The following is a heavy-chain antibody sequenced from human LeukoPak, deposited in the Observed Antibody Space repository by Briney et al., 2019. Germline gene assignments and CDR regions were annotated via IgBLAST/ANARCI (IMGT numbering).Heavy chain of an antibody. V-gene: IGHV4-38-2*02. CDR3: AREGEDCSGGSCYHYYFGY. CDR2: IYHSGST. Sequence: TSETLSLTCTVSGYSISSGYYWGWIRQPPGKGLEWIGSIYHSGSTYYNPSLKSRVTISVDTSKNQFSLKLSSVTAADTAVYYCAREGEDCSGGSCYHYYFGYWGQGTLVTVSS. CDR1: GYSISSGYY. D-gene: IGHD2-15*01. J-gene: IGHJ4*02.